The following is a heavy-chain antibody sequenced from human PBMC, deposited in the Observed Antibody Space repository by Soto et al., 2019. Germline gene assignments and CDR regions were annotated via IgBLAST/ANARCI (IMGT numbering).Heavy chain of an antibody. Sequence: TLSRTCTVSGGSMSSGDYYWSWTRQPPGKRLEWIGEINHSERTNYTPSHKSRVTISVDTSKNQFSLKLSYVTAADTAVYYCASGGGYSYGATFFDYWGQGALVTDS. V-gene: IGHV4-30-4*01. CDR3: ASGGGYSYGATFFDY. D-gene: IGHD5-18*01. J-gene: IGHJ4*02. CDR1: GGSMSSGDYY. CDR2: INHSERT.